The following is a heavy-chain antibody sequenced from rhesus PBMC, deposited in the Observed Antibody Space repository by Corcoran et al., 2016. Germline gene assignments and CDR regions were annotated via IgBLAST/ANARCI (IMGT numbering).Heavy chain of an antibody. Sequence: EVQLVESGGGLAKPGGSLRLSCSAFGFTFSSYAWHWVRQAPGKGVEWVSAISSGGSTYYADSVKGRFTISRDNSKNTLSLQMNSLRAEDTAVYYCATGYYGWNDVSYGLDSWGQGVVVTVSS. CDR1: GFTFSSYA. J-gene: IGHJ6*01. D-gene: IGHD1-14*01. CDR2: ISSGGST. V-gene: IGHV3-103*01. CDR3: ATGYYGWNDVSYGLDS.